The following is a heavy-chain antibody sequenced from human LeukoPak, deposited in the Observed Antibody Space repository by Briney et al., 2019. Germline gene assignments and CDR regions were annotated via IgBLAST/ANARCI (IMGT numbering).Heavy chain of an antibody. CDR3: ARIVSANCYGDY. J-gene: IGHJ4*02. Sequence: SGPALVRPTQTLTLTCTFSGFSLTTRGMCVSWIRQPPGKALEWLARIDWDDDKFYNTSLKTRLTISKDTSKNQVVLTLTNMDPVDTATYYCARIVSANCYGDYWGQGTLVTVSS. CDR2: IDWDDDK. CDR1: GFSLTTRGMC. V-gene: IGHV2-70*17. D-gene: IGHD2-2*01.